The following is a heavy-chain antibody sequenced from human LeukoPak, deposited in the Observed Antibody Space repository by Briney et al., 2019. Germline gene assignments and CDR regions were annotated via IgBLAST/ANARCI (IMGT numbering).Heavy chain of an antibody. Sequence: ASLKVSCKASGYTFTGYYMHWVRRAPGQGLEWMGWINPNSGATNYPQKFQGRVTMTGDTSISTAYMELSSLRSDDTAVYYCARGEVDSSGWDCFHFWGQGTLVTVSS. V-gene: IGHV1-2*02. CDR3: ARGEVDSSGWDCFHF. J-gene: IGHJ4*02. CDR2: INPNSGAT. D-gene: IGHD6-19*01. CDR1: GYTFTGYY.